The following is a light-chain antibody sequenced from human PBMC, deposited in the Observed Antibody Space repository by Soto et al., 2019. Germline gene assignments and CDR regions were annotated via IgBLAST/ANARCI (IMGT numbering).Light chain of an antibody. CDR3: QHRHNWPTWT. V-gene: IGKV3-11*01. Sequence: EIVLTQSPATLSLSPGERATLSCRASQSLSSSLAWFQQKPGQAPRLLIYDASNRATGIPARFSGSGSGTDFTLTITSLEPEDSAVYYCQHRHNWPTWTLGQGTKVDSK. CDR1: QSLSSS. CDR2: DAS. J-gene: IGKJ1*01.